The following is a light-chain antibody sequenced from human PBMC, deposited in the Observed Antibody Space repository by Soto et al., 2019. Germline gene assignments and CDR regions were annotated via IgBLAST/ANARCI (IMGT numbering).Light chain of an antibody. CDR2: GTS. CDR1: QSISSNH. Sequence: EIVLTQSPGTLSVSPGERATLSCRASQSISSNHLAWYQQKPGQAPRLLIYGTSNRATGIPDRFSGSGSGTDFTLTISRLEPEDSSIYYGQQYVSWMFGRGIKVEIK. CDR3: QQYVSWM. J-gene: IGKJ1*01. V-gene: IGKV3-20*01.